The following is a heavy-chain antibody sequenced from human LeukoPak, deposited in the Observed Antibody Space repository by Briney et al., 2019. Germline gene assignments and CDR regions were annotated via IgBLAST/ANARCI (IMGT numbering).Heavy chain of an antibody. CDR2: IYTSGST. J-gene: IGHJ4*02. CDR3: ARDGLSLTGYYKFDY. CDR1: GGSISSYY. Sequence: SETLSLTCTVSGGSISSYYWSWIQQPAGKGLEWIGRIYTSGSTNYNPSLKSRVTMSVDTSKNQFSLKLSSVTAADTAVYYCARDGLSLTGYYKFDYWGQGTLVTVSS. D-gene: IGHD3-9*01. V-gene: IGHV4-4*07.